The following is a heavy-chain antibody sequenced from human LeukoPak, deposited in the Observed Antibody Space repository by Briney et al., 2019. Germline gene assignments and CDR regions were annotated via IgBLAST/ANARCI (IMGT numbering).Heavy chain of an antibody. Sequence: GGSLRLSCAASGFTFSSYAMHWVRQAPGKGLEWVAVISYDGSNKYYADSVKGRFTISRDNSKNTLYLQMNSLRAEDTAVYYCARGGSKKLIAAAVDYWGQGTLVTVSS. CDR1: GFTFSSYA. CDR3: ARGGSKKLIAAAVDY. J-gene: IGHJ4*02. D-gene: IGHD6-13*01. V-gene: IGHV3-30-3*01. CDR2: ISYDGSNK.